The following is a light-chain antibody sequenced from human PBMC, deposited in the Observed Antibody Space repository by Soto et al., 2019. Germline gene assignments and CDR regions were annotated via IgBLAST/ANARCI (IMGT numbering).Light chain of an antibody. CDR1: SSDVGGYKY. Sequence: QSALTQPASVSGSPGQSITISCTGTSSDVGGYKYVSWYQQHPDKAPQRMIYDVSNRPSGVSSRFSGSKSGNTASLTISGLQAEDEADYYCSSYTTTSSYVFGTGTKLTVL. CDR2: DVS. V-gene: IGLV2-14*01. J-gene: IGLJ1*01. CDR3: SSYTTTSSYV.